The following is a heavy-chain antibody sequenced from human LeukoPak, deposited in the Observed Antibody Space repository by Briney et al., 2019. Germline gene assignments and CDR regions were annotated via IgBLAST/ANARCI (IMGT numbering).Heavy chain of an antibody. CDR2: INPNSGGT. Sequence: PVASVKVSCKASGYTFTGYYMHWVRQAPGQGLEWMGRINPNSGGTNYAQRFQGRVTMTRDTSISTAYMELSRLRSDDTAVYYCARLPTREAFDYWGQGTLVTVSS. V-gene: IGHV1-2*06. CDR1: GYTFTGYY. J-gene: IGHJ4*02. CDR3: ARLPTREAFDY.